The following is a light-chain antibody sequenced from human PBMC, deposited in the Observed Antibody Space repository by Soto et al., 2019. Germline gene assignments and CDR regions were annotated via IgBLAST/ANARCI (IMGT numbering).Light chain of an antibody. V-gene: IGKV1-5*03. CDR2: KTS. CDR1: QSISIW. Sequence: DIHMTQSPSTLSASVGDRVTITCRASQSISIWLAWYQQKPGKAPNLLIYKTSSLESGVPSMLSGSGSGTEFTLTISSLQPDDFATYYCQHYNDYSWTFGQGTKVEIK. CDR3: QHYNDYSWT. J-gene: IGKJ1*01.